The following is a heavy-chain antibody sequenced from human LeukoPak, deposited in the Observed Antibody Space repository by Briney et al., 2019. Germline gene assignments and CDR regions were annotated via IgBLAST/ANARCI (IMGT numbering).Heavy chain of an antibody. Sequence: GGSLRLSCAASGFTFDDYAMHWVRQAPGKGLEWVSLISWDGGSTYYADSVKGRFTIYRDNSKNSLYLQMNSLRAEDTALYYCAKGGHEYYYYYMDVWGKGTTVTVSS. J-gene: IGHJ6*03. V-gene: IGHV3-43D*03. CDR3: AKGGHEYYYYYMDV. CDR2: ISWDGGST. CDR1: GFTFDDYA.